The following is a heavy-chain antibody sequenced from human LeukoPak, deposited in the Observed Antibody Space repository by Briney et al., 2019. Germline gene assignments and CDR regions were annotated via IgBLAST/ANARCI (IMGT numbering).Heavy chain of an antibody. V-gene: IGHV3-23*01. D-gene: IGHD3-3*01. CDR1: GFTFSSYA. Sequence: GGSLRLSCAASGFTFSSYAMSWVRQAPGKGLEWVSAISGSGGSTYYADSVKGRFTISRDNSKNTLYLQMNSLTAEDTAVYYCAKRGLLEWLPINWFDSWGQGTLVIVSS. CDR2: ISGSGGST. CDR3: AKRGLLEWLPINWFDS. J-gene: IGHJ5*01.